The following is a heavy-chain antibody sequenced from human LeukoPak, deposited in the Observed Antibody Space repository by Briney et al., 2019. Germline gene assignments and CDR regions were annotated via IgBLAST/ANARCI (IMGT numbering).Heavy chain of an antibody. CDR2: ISGSGGST. V-gene: IGHV3-23*01. D-gene: IGHD6-13*01. CDR3: AKDLRSRIAAAGTPYAEYFQH. J-gene: IGHJ1*01. CDR1: GFTFSSYA. Sequence: GGSLRLSCAASGFTFSSYAMSWVRQDPGKGLEWVSAISGSGGSTYYADSVKGRFTISRDNSKNTLYLQMNSLRAEDTAVYYCAKDLRSRIAAAGTPYAEYFQHWGQGTLVTVSS.